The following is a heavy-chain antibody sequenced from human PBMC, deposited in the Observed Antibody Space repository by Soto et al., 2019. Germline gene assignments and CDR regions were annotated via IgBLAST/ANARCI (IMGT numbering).Heavy chain of an antibody. V-gene: IGHV3-74*01. Sequence: EVQLVESGGGLVQPGGSLRLSCAASGFMFSNYWMHWVRQDPEKGLVWVSRINSDGSDTTYADSVKGRFTISRDNTKNTLFLQMNSLRAEDTAVYFCERDFWSHGNFDPWGQGTLVTVSS. J-gene: IGHJ5*02. CDR1: GFMFSNYW. CDR2: INSDGSDT. CDR3: ERDFWSHGNFDP. D-gene: IGHD3-3*01.